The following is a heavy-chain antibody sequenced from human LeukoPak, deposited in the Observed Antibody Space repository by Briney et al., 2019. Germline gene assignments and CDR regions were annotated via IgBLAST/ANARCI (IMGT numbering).Heavy chain of an antibody. J-gene: IGHJ4*02. V-gene: IGHV3-21*01. CDR3: ARDITMIVVVTSYFDY. D-gene: IGHD3-22*01. CDR2: ISSSSSYI. CDR1: GLTFSSYS. Sequence: PGGSLRLSCAASGLTFSSYSMNWVRQAPGKGLEWVSSISSSSSYIYYADSVKGRFTISRDNAKNSLYLQMNSLRAEDTAVYYCARDITMIVVVTSYFDYWGQGTLVTVSS.